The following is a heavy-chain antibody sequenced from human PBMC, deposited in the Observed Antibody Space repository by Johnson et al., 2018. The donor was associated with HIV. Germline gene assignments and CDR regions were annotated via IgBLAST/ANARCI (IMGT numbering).Heavy chain of an antibody. CDR2: ISYAGSNT. J-gene: IGHJ3*01. CDR3: GGSDYYDSSGYYARKAFDF. D-gene: IGHD3-22*01. V-gene: IGHV3-30*03. CDR1: GFTFSSYA. Sequence: QVQLVESGGGVVQPGRSLRLSCAASGFTFSSYAMHWVRQAPGKGLEWVAVISYAGSNTYYAYSVKARFTISRDNSKNTLYLQMNSLRAEDTAVYYCGGSDYYDSSGYYARKAFDFLGQGTMVTVSS.